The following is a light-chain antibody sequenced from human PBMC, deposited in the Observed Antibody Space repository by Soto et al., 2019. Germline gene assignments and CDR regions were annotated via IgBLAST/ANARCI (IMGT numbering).Light chain of an antibody. J-gene: IGLJ1*01. CDR1: SSNIGGNS. V-gene: IGLV1-51*01. Sequence: QSVLTQPPSVSAAPGQKVTISCSGSSSNIGGNSVSWYQQLPGTAPKLLIYDDNKRPSGIPDRFSGSKSGTSATLGITGFQTGDEADDYGGSWDRSLSAYVFGTGTKVTVL. CDR3: GSWDRSLSAYV. CDR2: DDN.